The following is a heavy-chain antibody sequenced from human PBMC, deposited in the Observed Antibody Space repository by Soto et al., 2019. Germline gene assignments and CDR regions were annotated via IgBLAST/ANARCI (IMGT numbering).Heavy chain of an antibody. V-gene: IGHV1-3*01. D-gene: IGHD3-22*01. CDR1: GYTFTSYA. CDR3: ARDEGYSDSTGYYDY. J-gene: IGHJ4*02. Sequence: ASVKVSCKASGYTFTSYAIHWVRQAPGQRLEWMGWIIADNGNTKYSQKFQGRVTITRDTSASTAYMELSSLRSEDTAVYYCARDEGYSDSTGYYDYWGQGTLVTVSS. CDR2: IIADNGNT.